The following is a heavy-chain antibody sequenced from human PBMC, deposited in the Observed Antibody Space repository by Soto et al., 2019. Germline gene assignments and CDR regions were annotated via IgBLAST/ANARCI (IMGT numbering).Heavy chain of an antibody. J-gene: IGHJ6*02. V-gene: IGHV3-23*01. CDR3: AKRDVVDTNCRYYYYGMDV. Sequence: WGSLTLSGAPSGFTFSSYLMSWVRQAPWKGLGWVSASSGSGGSTYYADSVKGRFNTSRDNSKNTLYLQMNSLRAEDTAVYYCAKRDVVDTNCRYYYYGMDVWGQGTTVTVS. CDR2: SSGSGGST. CDR1: GFTFSSYL. D-gene: IGHD5-18*01.